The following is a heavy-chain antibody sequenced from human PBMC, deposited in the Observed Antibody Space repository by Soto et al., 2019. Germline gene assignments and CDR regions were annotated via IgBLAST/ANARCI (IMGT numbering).Heavy chain of an antibody. Sequence: KASETLSLTCAVYGGSFNAYYWSWIRQPPGKGLEWIGEINHSGNTHYNSALKSRVTISVDTSKNQFSLNLTSATAADTAVYYCARVVVGPTNWFDPWGQGTMVTVSS. J-gene: IGHJ5*02. CDR2: INHSGNT. D-gene: IGHD2-21*01. CDR1: GGSFNAYY. V-gene: IGHV4-34*01. CDR3: ARVVVGPTNWFDP.